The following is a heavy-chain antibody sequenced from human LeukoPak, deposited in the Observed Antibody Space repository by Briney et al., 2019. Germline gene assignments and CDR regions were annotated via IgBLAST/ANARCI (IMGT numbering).Heavy chain of an antibody. V-gene: IGHV3-23*01. D-gene: IGHD5-24*01. J-gene: IGHJ4*02. Sequence: GGSLRLSCAASGFTFTSYAMSWVRQAPGKGLEWVSAITGSGDTTYYAASVKGRFTISRDNSKNTLYLQMSSLRAEDTAVYYCARDLDGYKTFDYWGQGTLVTVSS. CDR1: GFTFTSYA. CDR3: ARDLDGYKTFDY. CDR2: ITGSGDTT.